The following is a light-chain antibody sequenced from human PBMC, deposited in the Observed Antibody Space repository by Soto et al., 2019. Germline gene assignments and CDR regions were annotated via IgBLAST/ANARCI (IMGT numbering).Light chain of an antibody. J-gene: IGKJ1*01. V-gene: IGKV1-16*01. Sequence: DIQMTQSTSSLSASIGYRVTITCRASHGIITYLGWYQQKPGKVPKSLIYSASNLQSGVPSRFSASGSGTEFTLTITDMQPDDFAPYHCKQYSRHPCMFAQRTKV. CDR2: SAS. CDR1: HGIITY. CDR3: KQYSRHPCM.